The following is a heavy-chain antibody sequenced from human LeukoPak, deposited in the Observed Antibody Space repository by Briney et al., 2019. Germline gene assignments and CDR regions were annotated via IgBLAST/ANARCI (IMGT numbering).Heavy chain of an antibody. D-gene: IGHD3-10*01. J-gene: IGHJ3*02. Sequence: PETLSLTCAVSGGSISSNNWWSWVRQPPGKALEWIGNIFYSGSTYYSPSLKSRVTISLDTSVTAADTAVYYCAKSNGYGLIDIWGQGTMVTVSS. V-gene: IGHV4-4*03. CDR1: GGSISSNNW. CDR2: IFYSGST. CDR3: AKSNGYGLIDI.